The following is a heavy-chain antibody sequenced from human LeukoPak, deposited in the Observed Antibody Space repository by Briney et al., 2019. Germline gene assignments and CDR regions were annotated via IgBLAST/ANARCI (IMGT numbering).Heavy chain of an antibody. CDR3: ARQYSSSWYEDY. V-gene: IGHV4-34*01. Sequence: SETLSLTCAVSGGSFSGYYWSWIRQPPGKGLEWIGEINHSGSTNYNPSLKSRVTISVDTSKNQFSLKLSSVTAADTAVYYCARQYSSSWYEDYWGQGTLVTVSS. CDR2: INHSGST. D-gene: IGHD6-13*01. CDR1: GGSFSGYY. J-gene: IGHJ4*02.